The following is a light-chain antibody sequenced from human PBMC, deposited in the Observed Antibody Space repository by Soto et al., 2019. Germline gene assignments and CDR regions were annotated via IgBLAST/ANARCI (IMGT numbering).Light chain of an antibody. CDR2: GAS. CDR3: HQYGSSRHT. J-gene: IGKJ2*01. Sequence: EIVLTQSPGTLSLSPGERATLSGRASQSVSSTYLAWYRQKPGQAPRLLIYGASSRAIGIPHRFSGSGSGTDFTLTISRLEPEDFAVYYCHQYGSSRHTFGQGTKVEIK. CDR1: QSVSSTY. V-gene: IGKV3-20*01.